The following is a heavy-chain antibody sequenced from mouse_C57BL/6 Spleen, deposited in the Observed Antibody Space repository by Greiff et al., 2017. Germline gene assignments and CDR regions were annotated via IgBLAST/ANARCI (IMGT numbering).Heavy chain of an antibody. Sequence: QVQLQQPGAELVKPGASVTMSCKASGYTFTSYWITWVKQRPGQGLEWIGDIYPGSGSTNYNEKFKSKATRTVDTSSSTAYMQLSSLTSEDSAVYYCARGYYGSGYAYWGQGTLVTVSA. V-gene: IGHV1-55*01. J-gene: IGHJ3*01. CDR2: IYPGSGST. CDR3: ARGYYGSGYAY. CDR1: GYTFTSYW. D-gene: IGHD1-1*01.